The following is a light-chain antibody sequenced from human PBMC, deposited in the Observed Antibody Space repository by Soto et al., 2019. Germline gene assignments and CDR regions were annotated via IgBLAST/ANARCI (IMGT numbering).Light chain of an antibody. V-gene: IGKV3-20*01. Sequence: EIVLTQSPGTLSLSPGERATLSCRASQSVSSSYLAWYQQKPGQAPRLLIYGASSRATGIPDRFSGSGSGTDFTLTISRLEPEDFAVYYCQQYGSSPFTFGPGTKVD. CDR2: GAS. J-gene: IGKJ3*01. CDR1: QSVSSSY. CDR3: QQYGSSPFT.